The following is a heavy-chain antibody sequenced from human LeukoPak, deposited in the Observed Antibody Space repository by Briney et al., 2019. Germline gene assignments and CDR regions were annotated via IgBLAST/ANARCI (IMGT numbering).Heavy chain of an antibody. Sequence: PGGSLRLSCAASGFTFSSYGMHWVRQAPGKGLDWVTFIRTDGSNKYYADSVKGRFTISRDNSENTPYLQMNSLRAEDTAVYYCAKDGDDSIEHWGQGTLVTVSS. CDR1: GFTFSSYG. J-gene: IGHJ4*02. D-gene: IGHD3-22*01. V-gene: IGHV3-30*02. CDR2: IRTDGSNK. CDR3: AKDGDDSIEH.